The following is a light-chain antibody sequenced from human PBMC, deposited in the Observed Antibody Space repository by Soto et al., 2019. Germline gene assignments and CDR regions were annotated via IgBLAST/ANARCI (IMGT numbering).Light chain of an antibody. CDR3: AAWDDSLL. J-gene: IGLJ2*01. V-gene: IGLV1-47*01. CDR2: RNN. Sequence: QSALTQPPSASGTPGQRVTISCSGSSSNIGSNYVYWYQQLPGTAPKLLIYRNNQRPSGVPDRFSGSKSGTSASLAISGLRSEDEADYYCAAWDDSLLFGGGTKLTVL. CDR1: SSNIGSNY.